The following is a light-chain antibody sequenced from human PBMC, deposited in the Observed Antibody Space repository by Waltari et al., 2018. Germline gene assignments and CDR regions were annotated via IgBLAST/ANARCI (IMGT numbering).Light chain of an antibody. V-gene: IGKV4-1*01. Sequence: DIVMTQSPASLAVSLGERATLSCKASQSVLYNSDNRNYLAWYQQKPGQPPKLLIYWASTRESGVPDRFSGSGSGTDFTLAISSLQAEDVAVYYCQQYYDIPWTFGQGTEVEIK. CDR1: QSVLYNSDNRNY. J-gene: IGKJ1*01. CDR2: WAS. CDR3: QQYYDIPWT.